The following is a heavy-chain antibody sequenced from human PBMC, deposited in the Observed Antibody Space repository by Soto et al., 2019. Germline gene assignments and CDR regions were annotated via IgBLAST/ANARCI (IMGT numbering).Heavy chain of an antibody. CDR1: GDTFNDYY. J-gene: IGHJ6*03. V-gene: IGHV1-2*04. Sequence: QVQLVQSGAEVKKPGASVTVSCRSSGDTFNDYYIHWVRQAPGQGREWMGWINPNGGVTKYAQKFQGWVSMTRDTSIRTVYMQLRRLRSDDTAVYYWARESGGATATLDYYYCYMDVWGTGTTVTVSS. D-gene: IGHD5-12*01. CDR3: ARESGGATATLDYYYCYMDV. CDR2: INPNGGVT.